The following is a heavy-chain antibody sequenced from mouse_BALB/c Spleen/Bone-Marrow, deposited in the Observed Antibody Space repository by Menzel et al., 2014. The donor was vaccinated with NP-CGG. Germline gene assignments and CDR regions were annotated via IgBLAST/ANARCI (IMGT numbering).Heavy chain of an antibody. CDR2: IFSGSGNT. CDR3: ARHGNLRNYYAMDY. Sequence: QVQLQQPGPELVKPGASVKISCKASGYSFTSYYIHWVKQRPGQGLEWIGWIFSGSGNTKYNEKFKGKATLTADTSSSTAYMQLSSLTSEDSAVYFCARHGNLRNYYAMDYWGQGTSVTVSP. V-gene: IGHV1-66*01. CDR1: GYSFTSYY. D-gene: IGHD2-1*01. J-gene: IGHJ4*01.